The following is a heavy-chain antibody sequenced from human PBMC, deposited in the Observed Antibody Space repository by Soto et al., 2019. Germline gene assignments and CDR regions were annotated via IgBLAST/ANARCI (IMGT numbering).Heavy chain of an antibody. CDR3: LNIPVSGQLLYSYYYYMDV. D-gene: IGHD3-16*01. V-gene: IGHV2-5*02. Sequence: QITLKESGPTLVKPTQTLTLTCTFSGFSLTTSGEAVCWIRQPPGKALEWLALIYWDDDKRSSPSLKSRLTIPQDTSKNQVVLTMPNMYPVDTATYYCLNIPVSGQLLYSYYYYMDVWGKGTTVTVSS. CDR2: IYWDDDK. J-gene: IGHJ6*03. CDR1: GFSLTTSGEA.